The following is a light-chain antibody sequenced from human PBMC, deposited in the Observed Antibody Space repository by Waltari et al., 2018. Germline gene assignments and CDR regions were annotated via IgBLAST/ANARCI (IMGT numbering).Light chain of an antibody. V-gene: IGKV3-20*01. CDR2: GAS. CDR3: QQYGSSILYT. Sequence: EVALTQSPGTLSLSPGEKATLSCRASQSLTKRYLAWYQQKPGQAPRLLIYGASSRAAGIPDRFSGSGSGTDFSLTINRLEPDDSAVYYCQQYGSSILYTFGQGTKLEIK. CDR1: QSLTKRY. J-gene: IGKJ2*01.